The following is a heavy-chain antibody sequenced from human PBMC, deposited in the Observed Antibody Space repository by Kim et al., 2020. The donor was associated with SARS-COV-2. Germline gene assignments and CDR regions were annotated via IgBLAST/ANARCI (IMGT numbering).Heavy chain of an antibody. V-gene: IGHV1-46*01. CDR3: ASLGGFGELQTFDY. D-gene: IGHD3-10*01. Sequence: QKFQGRVTMTRDTSTSTVYMELGSLRAEETAVYYCASLGGFGELQTFDYWGQGTLVTVSS. J-gene: IGHJ4*02.